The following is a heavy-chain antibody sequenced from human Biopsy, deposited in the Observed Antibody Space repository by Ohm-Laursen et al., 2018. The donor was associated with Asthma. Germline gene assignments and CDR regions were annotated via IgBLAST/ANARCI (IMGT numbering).Heavy chain of an antibody. CDR3: ARTFHFWSPYHAEHSQL. V-gene: IGHV3-7*01. CDR2: IKHDGTEK. J-gene: IGHJ1*01. Sequence: GSLRLSCTASGFTFGDYWMSWVRQVPGRGLEWVANIKHDGTEKNHVDSLKGRFTISRDNAKNSQYLQMNSLRAEDTAVYYCARTFHFWSPYHAEHSQLWGQGTLVTVPS. D-gene: IGHD3-3*02. CDR1: GFTFGDYW.